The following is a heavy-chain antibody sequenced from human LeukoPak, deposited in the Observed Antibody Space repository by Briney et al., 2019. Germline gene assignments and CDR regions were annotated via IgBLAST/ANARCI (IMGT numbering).Heavy chain of an antibody. J-gene: IGHJ3*02. CDR3: AKDVGDFDWLGDAFDI. CDR1: TFSFSDFW. CDR2: IKQDGSEK. V-gene: IGHV3-7*01. D-gene: IGHD3-9*01. Sequence: GGSLRLSCAASTFSFSDFWMSWVRQAPGKGLEWVGNIKQDGSEKNYVDSVKGRFTISRDNAKKLLYLQMNSLRAEDTAVYYCAKDVGDFDWLGDAFDIWGQGTMVTVSS.